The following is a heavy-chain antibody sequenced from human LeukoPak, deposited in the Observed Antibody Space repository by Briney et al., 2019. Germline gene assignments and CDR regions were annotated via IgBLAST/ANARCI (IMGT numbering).Heavy chain of an antibody. D-gene: IGHD3-10*01. V-gene: IGHV3-9*01. CDR3: AKDLVRGVTLYYFDY. Sequence: GGSLRLSCAASGFTFDDYAMHWVRQAPGKGLEWVSGISWNSGSIGYADSVKGRFTISRDNAKNSLYLQMNSLRAEDPALYYCAKDLVRGVTLYYFDYWGQGTLVTVSS. CDR1: GFTFDDYA. CDR2: ISWNSGSI. J-gene: IGHJ4*02.